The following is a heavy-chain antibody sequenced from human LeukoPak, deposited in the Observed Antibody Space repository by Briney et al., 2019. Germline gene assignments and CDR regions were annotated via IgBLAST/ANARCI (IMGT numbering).Heavy chain of an antibody. J-gene: IGHJ3*02. D-gene: IGHD3-22*01. Sequence: PSETLSLTCAVYGGSFSGYYWSWIRQPPGKGLEWIGEINHSGSTNYNPSLKSRVTISVDTSKNQFSLKLSSVTAADTAVYYCATRRIYYFDNSGRPHVFDIGGQGTMVTVSS. CDR1: GGSFSGYY. V-gene: IGHV4-34*01. CDR3: ATRRIYYFDNSGRPHVFDI. CDR2: INHSGST.